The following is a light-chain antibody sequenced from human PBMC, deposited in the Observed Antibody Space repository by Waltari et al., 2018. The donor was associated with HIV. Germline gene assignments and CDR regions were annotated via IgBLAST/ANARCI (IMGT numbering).Light chain of an antibody. V-gene: IGLV3-19*01. CDR1: SVRTYY. CDR3: QSYDTRLSGSV. Sequence: SSELAQDPAVSVALGQTVRITCQGDSVRTYYASWYQQKPGQAPVLVFYDRNNRPSGIPDRFSGSTSGDTASLTITGLQAEDEADYYCQSYDTRLSGSVFGGGTKLTVL. J-gene: IGLJ3*02. CDR2: DRN.